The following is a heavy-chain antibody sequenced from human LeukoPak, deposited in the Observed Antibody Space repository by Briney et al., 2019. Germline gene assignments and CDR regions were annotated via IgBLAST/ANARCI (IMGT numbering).Heavy chain of an antibody. J-gene: IGHJ5*02. Sequence: GGSLRLSCAASGFTFSSYGMHWVRQAPGKGLEWVAVIWYDGSNKYYADSVKGRFTISRDNSKNTLCLQMNSLRAEDTAVYYCARDFWSGYSTKNWFDPWGQGTLVTVSS. D-gene: IGHD3-3*01. CDR2: IWYDGSNK. V-gene: IGHV3-33*01. CDR1: GFTFSSYG. CDR3: ARDFWSGYSTKNWFDP.